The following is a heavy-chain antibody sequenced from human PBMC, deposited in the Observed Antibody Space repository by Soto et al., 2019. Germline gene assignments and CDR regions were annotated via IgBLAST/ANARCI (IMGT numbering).Heavy chain of an antibody. Sequence: SVKVSCKASGDTFGRFTINWVRQAPGQGLEWMGGIKPISDITNYAQRFQGRVTFTADASTSTVYPELSSLRSEDTAMYYCARDPSTINKLIGVWFDPWGQGTLVTV. CDR2: IKPISDIT. D-gene: IGHD4-4*01. J-gene: IGHJ5*02. CDR3: ARDPSTINKLIGVWFDP. CDR1: GDTFGRFT. V-gene: IGHV1-69*13.